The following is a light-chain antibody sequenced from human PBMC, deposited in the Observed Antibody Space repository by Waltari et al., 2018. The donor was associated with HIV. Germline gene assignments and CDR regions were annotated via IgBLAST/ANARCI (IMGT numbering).Light chain of an antibody. V-gene: IGLV1-44*01. Sequence: QSVLPQPPSASGTPGQSVPLYCSGSSSNTGSNTLNWYQQHPGTAPKLLIYRNNQRPSGVPDRFSGSKSGTSASLAISGLQSEDEADYYCAAWDDSLNGHGVFGTGTKGTVL. CDR3: AAWDDSLNGHGV. J-gene: IGLJ1*01. CDR2: RNN. CDR1: SSNTGSNT.